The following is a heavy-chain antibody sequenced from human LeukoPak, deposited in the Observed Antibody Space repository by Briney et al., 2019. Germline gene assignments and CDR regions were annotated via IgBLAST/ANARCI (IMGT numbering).Heavy chain of an antibody. CDR1: GDSISSGSYY. D-gene: IGHD3-9*01. V-gene: IGHV4-61*02. CDR2: IYSSGST. CDR3: ARAKSWLKFDY. J-gene: IGHJ4*02. Sequence: SETLSLTCTVSGDSISSGSYYWSWIRQPAGKGLEWIGRIYSSGSTNYNPSLKSRVTISVDTSKNQFSLKLSSVTAADTAVYYCARAKSWLKFDYWGPGTLVTVSS.